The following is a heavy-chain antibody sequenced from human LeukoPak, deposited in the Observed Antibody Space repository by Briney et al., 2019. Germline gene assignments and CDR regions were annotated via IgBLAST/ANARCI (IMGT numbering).Heavy chain of an antibody. Sequence: ASVKVSCKTSGYSFTDYYMHWVRQAPGQGLEWMGWINPNSGGTSSAQKSQGRVTMTRDTSITTVYMEVSWLTSDDTAIYYCARADRLDGGPYLIGPWGQGTLVTVSS. V-gene: IGHV1-2*02. CDR2: INPNSGGT. CDR3: ARADRLDGGPYLIGP. D-gene: IGHD2-21*01. J-gene: IGHJ5*02. CDR1: GYSFTDYY.